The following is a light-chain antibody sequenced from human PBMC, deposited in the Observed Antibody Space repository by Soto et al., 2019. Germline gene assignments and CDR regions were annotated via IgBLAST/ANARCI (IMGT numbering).Light chain of an antibody. CDR1: QSISSY. Sequence: DIQMTQSPSSLSASVGDRVTITCRASQSISSYLNWYQQKPGKAPKLLIYAASSLQSGVPSRFIGSGSGTDFTITISSLQPEDFATYYCQQSYSTSPLTFGGGTKVEIK. CDR3: QQSYSTSPLT. J-gene: IGKJ4*01. V-gene: IGKV1-39*01. CDR2: AAS.